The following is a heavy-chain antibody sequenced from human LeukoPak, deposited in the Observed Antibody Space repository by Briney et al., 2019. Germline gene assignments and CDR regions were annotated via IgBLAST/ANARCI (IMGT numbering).Heavy chain of an antibody. CDR2: SDTSGNYI. V-gene: IGHV3-21*01. D-gene: IGHD3-10*01. CDR3: ARGRSITLLRGVAMSDGFDM. Sequence: GEALRLSCAASGFTFSNYGMNWVRQAPGKGLEWVSFSDTSGNYIYYGDSVKGRFTISRDNAENLVFLQMNGLRAEDTAVYYCARGRSITLLRGVAMSDGFDMWGQGAMVAVSS. J-gene: IGHJ3*02. CDR1: GFTFSNYG.